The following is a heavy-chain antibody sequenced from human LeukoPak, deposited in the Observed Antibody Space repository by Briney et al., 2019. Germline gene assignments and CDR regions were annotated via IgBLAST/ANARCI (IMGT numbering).Heavy chain of an antibody. CDR1: GYTFTSYY. CDR3: AREPNYGDYAGGDAFDI. CDR2: INPRGGST. J-gene: IGHJ3*02. Sequence: ASVKVSCKASGYTFTSYYMHWVRQAPGQGLEWMGIINPRGGSTSYAQKFQGRVTMTRDTSTSTVYMELSSLRSEDTAVYYCAREPNYGDYAGGDAFDIWGQGTMVTVSS. D-gene: IGHD4-17*01. V-gene: IGHV1-46*01.